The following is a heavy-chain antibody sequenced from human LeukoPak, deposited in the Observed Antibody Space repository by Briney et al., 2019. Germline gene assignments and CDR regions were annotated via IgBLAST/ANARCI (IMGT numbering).Heavy chain of an antibody. CDR1: GGSIGNYS. Sequence: SETLSLTRTVSGGSIGNYSWSWIRQPPGKGLEWIGYLYNSVSSNYNSSLKSRVTISLDTSKNQFSLKLMSVTAADTAVYYCARDSGTTGEVKFDPWGQGTLVTVSS. D-gene: IGHD3-10*01. CDR2: LYNSVSS. CDR3: ARDSGTTGEVKFDP. J-gene: IGHJ5*02. V-gene: IGHV4-59*12.